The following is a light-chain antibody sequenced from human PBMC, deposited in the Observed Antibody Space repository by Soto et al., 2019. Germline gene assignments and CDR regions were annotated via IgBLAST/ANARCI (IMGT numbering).Light chain of an antibody. CDR3: QQYYSYSP. V-gene: IGKV1-5*03. CDR1: QTINNL. Sequence: DIQMTQSPSTLSASVGDRVTITCRASQTINNLLAWYQQKPGKAPKLLIYKASSLESGVPSRFSGNGSGTEFTLTLSSLQPDDVATYYCQQYYSYSPFGGGTKVEIK. CDR2: KAS. J-gene: IGKJ4*02.